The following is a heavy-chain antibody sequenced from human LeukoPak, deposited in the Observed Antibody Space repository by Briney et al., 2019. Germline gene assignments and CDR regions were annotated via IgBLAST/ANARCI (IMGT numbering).Heavy chain of an antibody. CDR3: TDGGNGDY. Sequence: GSLRLSCAASGVTFSGSAMHWVRQASGKGLEWVGRIRSKANSYATAYAASVKGRFTISRDDSKNTAYLQMNSLKTEDTAVYYCTDGGNGDYWGQGTLVTVSS. D-gene: IGHD4-23*01. CDR1: GVTFSGSA. CDR2: IRSKANSYAT. J-gene: IGHJ4*02. V-gene: IGHV3-73*01.